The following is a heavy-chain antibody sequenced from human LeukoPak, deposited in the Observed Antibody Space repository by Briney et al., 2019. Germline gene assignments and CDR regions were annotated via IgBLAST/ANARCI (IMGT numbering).Heavy chain of an antibody. D-gene: IGHD3-22*01. CDR3: ARPYYYDSRIDP. CDR2: TYYSGST. V-gene: IGHV4-30-4*01. J-gene: IGHJ5*02. Sequence: SETLSLTCTVSGVSISSGDYYWSWIRQPPGKGLEWIGYTYYSGSTYYNPSLKSRVTVSVDTSKNQFSLKLSSVTAADTAVYYCARPYYYDSRIDPWGQGTRVTVSS. CDR1: GVSISSGDYY.